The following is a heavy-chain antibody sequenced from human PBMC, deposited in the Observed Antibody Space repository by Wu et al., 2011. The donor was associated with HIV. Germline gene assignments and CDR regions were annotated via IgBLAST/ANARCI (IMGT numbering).Heavy chain of an antibody. CDR1: GYTFTAYY. CDR3: ARDRSSGYYWFDP. J-gene: IGHJ5*02. CDR2: XTLTVWH. D-gene: IGHD3-22*01. V-gene: IGHV1-2*02. Sequence: VSCKASGYTFTAYYMHWLRQAPGQGLSGWDGXTLTVWHKLCTEVQGRVTMTRDTSISTAYTELSRLRSDDTAVYYCARDRSSGYYWFDPWGQGTLVTVSS.